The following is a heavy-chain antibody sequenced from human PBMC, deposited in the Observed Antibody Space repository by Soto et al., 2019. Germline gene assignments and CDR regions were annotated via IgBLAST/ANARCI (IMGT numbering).Heavy chain of an antibody. Sequence: SETLSLTCTVSGGSISSSSYYWGWIRHPPGKGLEWIGSIYYSGSTYYNPSLKSRVTISVDTSKNQFSLKLSSVTAADTAVYYCARYCSSTSCRVTGSNWFDPWGQGTLVTVSS. V-gene: IGHV4-39*01. CDR1: GGSISSSSYY. J-gene: IGHJ5*02. D-gene: IGHD2-2*01. CDR2: IYYSGST. CDR3: ARYCSSTSCRVTGSNWFDP.